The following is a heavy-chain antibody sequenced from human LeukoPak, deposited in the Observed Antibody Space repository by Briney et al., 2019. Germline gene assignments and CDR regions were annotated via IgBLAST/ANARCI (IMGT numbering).Heavy chain of an antibody. CDR2: ISWNSGSI. Sequence: GGSLRLSCAASGFTFDDYAMHWVRQAPGKGLEWVSGISWNSGSIGYADSVKGRFTISRDNAKNSLYLQMNSLRAEDTALYYCAKDRGAPRGYCSGGSCLLTYHYGMDVWGQGTTVTVSS. CDR1: GFTFDDYA. D-gene: IGHD2-15*01. J-gene: IGHJ6*02. CDR3: AKDRGAPRGYCSGGSCLLTYHYGMDV. V-gene: IGHV3-9*01.